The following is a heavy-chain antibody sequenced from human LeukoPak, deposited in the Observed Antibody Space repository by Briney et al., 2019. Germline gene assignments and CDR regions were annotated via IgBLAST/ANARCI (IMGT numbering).Heavy chain of an antibody. CDR3: ARHRSGSYIRYFDF. J-gene: IGHJ4*02. CDR1: GDSINTSNYF. Sequence: SETLSLTCTVSGDSINTSNYFWGWIRLSTGKGLEWIGNIYYIGTSDYNPSLKSRVTISIDTSKNQFSLNLRSVTAADTAFYYCARHRSGSYIRYFDFWGQGALVTVSS. D-gene: IGHD1-26*01. CDR2: IYYIGTS. V-gene: IGHV4-39*01.